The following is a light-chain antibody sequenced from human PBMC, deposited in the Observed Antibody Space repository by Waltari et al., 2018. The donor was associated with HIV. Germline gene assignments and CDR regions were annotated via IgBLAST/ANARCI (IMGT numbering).Light chain of an antibody. Sequence: QSALTQPPSASGSPGPSVTISCTGSSSDIGAYDFVSWFQQHPHSAPKLLLYEVTRRPSTVSARFSGSRSGNTAFLTVAGLQPDDEATYFCSSYGDSLRVLFGGGTNVTVL. CDR3: SSYGDSLRVL. CDR2: EVT. J-gene: IGLJ3*02. CDR1: SSDIGAYDF. V-gene: IGLV2-8*01.